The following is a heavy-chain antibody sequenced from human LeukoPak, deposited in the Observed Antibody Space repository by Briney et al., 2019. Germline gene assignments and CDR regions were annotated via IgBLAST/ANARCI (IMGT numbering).Heavy chain of an antibody. Sequence: PAETLSLTCTVSDGSISNYYWSWIRLPPGKGLEWIGYIYYTGATNYSPSLKSRVTISLDTSKNQFSLRLSSVTAADAAVYYCARAGYSYGTGYYFDYWGQGALVTVSS. CDR1: DGSISNYY. CDR3: ARAGYSYGTGYYFDY. J-gene: IGHJ4*02. V-gene: IGHV4-59*01. D-gene: IGHD5-18*01. CDR2: IYYTGAT.